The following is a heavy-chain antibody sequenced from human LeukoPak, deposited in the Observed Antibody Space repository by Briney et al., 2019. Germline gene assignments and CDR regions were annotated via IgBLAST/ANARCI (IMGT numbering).Heavy chain of an antibody. Sequence: PGGSLRLSCAASGFTVSTNYMNWVRQAPGEGLEWVSVIYSGGGTYYADSVKGRFTISRDNSKNTLYLQMNSLRAEDTAVYYCAREPPARGYWGQGTLGNVSS. V-gene: IGHV3-66*01. CDR2: IYSGGGT. CDR1: GFTVSTNY. J-gene: IGHJ4*02. CDR3: AREPPARGY.